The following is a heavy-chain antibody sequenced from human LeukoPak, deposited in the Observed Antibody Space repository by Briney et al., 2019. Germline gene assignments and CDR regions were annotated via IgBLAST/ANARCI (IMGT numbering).Heavy chain of an antibody. J-gene: IGHJ4*02. CDR1: GFTFSSYG. CDR3: AKDAARPTSGAPGY. Sequence: PGGSLRLSCAASGFTFSSYGMHWVRQAPGKGLGRVAFIRYDGSNKYYADSVRGRFTISRDNSKNTLYLQMNSLRAEDTAVYYCAKDAARPTSGAPGYRGQGTLVTVSS. CDR2: IRYDGSNK. D-gene: IGHD6-6*01. V-gene: IGHV3-30*02.